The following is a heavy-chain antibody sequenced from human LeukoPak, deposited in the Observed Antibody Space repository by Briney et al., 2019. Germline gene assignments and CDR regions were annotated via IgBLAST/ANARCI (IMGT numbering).Heavy chain of an antibody. CDR3: ARDTSGWSAAWYFDL. D-gene: IGHD6-19*01. V-gene: IGHV4-59*11. CDR1: GASISSHY. Sequence: PSETLSLTCTVSGASISSHYWSWIRQPPGKGLEWLGFIHYSGSTAYNPSLKGRVTISLDSAKSHFSLKLNSVTAADTAVYYCARDTSGWSAAWYFDLWGRSTLVTVSS. J-gene: IGHJ2*01. CDR2: IHYSGST.